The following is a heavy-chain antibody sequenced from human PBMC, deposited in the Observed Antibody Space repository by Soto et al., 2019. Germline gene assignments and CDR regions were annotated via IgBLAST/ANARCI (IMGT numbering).Heavy chain of an antibody. Sequence: VSCKASGGTFSSYSISWVRQAPGQGLEWMGGIIPIFGTASYAQKFQGRVTITADESTGTAYMELSSLRSEDTAVYYCAYYGSGNYYNVGGYYYFYGMDVWGQGTTVTVSS. CDR2: IIPIFGTA. V-gene: IGHV1-69*01. CDR1: GGTFSSYS. D-gene: IGHD3-10*01. J-gene: IGHJ6*02. CDR3: AYYGSGNYYNVGGYYYFYGMDV.